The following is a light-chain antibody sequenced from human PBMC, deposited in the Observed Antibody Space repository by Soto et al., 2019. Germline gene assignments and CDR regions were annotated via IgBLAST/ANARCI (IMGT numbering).Light chain of an antibody. CDR2: WAS. CDR3: LQLYNFPWT. V-gene: IGKV4-1*01. CDR1: HSVLYSSNNKNY. J-gene: IGKJ1*01. Sequence: DIVMTQSPDSLAVYTGERATINCKYSHSVLYSSNNKNYLAWYQQKPGQPPKLLIYWASTRESGVPDRFSGSGSGTDFTLTISRLQTEDFATYYCLQLYNFPWTFGQGTKLEIK.